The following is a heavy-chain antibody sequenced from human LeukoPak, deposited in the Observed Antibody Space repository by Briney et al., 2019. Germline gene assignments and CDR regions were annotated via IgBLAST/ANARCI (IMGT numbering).Heavy chain of an antibody. J-gene: IGHJ4*02. CDR1: GFTFSYAW. Sequence: TGGSLRLSCAASGFTFSYAWMHWVRQAPGKGLVWVSRINSGGSSANYADSVKGRFTISRDNAKSTLYLQMNSLKAEDTAVYYCVRGGGYDPFEYWGQGTLVTVSS. CDR2: INSGGSSA. D-gene: IGHD5-12*01. V-gene: IGHV3-74*01. CDR3: VRGGGYDPFEY.